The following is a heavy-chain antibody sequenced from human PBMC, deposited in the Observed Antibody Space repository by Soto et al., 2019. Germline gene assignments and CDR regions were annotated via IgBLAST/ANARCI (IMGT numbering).Heavy chain of an antibody. V-gene: IGHV3-21*01. CDR3: ARDPEVTGTTPVPYYYYGMAV. J-gene: IGHJ6*02. CDR2: ISSSSSYI. Sequence: GALRLSCAASGFTFSSYSMNWVRQAPGKGLEWVSSISSSSSYIYYADSVKGRFTISRDNAKNSLYLQMNSLRAEDTAVYYCARDPEVTGTTPVPYYYYGMAVRGQRTTVIVSS. CDR1: GFTFSSYS. D-gene: IGHD1-7*01.